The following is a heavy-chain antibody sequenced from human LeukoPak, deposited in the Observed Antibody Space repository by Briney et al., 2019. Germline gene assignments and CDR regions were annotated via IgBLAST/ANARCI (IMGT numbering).Heavy chain of an antibody. V-gene: IGHV4-31*03. D-gene: IGHD3-10*01. CDR3: ATEVRRSYPNWFDP. Sequence: SETLSLTCTVSGGSISSGGYYWSWIRQHPGKGLEWIGYIYYSGSTYYNPSLKSRVTISVDTSKNQFSLKLSSVTAADTAVYYCATEVRRSYPNWFDPWGQGTLVTVSS. CDR2: IYYSGST. J-gene: IGHJ5*02. CDR1: GGSISSGGYY.